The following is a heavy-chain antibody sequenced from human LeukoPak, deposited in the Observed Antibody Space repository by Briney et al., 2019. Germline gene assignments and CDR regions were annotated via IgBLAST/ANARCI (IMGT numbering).Heavy chain of an antibody. J-gene: IGHJ4*02. CDR3: AKDLNDFWSGPRGIPFDY. D-gene: IGHD3-3*01. CDR2: IRYDGSNK. CDR1: GFTFSSYG. V-gene: IGHV3-30*02. Sequence: HPGGSLRLSCAASGFTFSSYGMHWVRQAPGKGLEWVAFIRYDGSNKYYADSVKGRFTISRDNSKNTLYLQMNSLRAEDTAVYYCAKDLNDFWSGPRGIPFDYWGQGTLVTVSS.